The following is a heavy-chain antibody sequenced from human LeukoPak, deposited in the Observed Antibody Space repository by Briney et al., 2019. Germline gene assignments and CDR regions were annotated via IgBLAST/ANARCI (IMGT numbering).Heavy chain of an antibody. CDR3: ARHYDILTGPKYYFDY. CDR2: INHSGST. J-gene: IGHJ4*02. V-gene: IGHV4-34*01. D-gene: IGHD3-9*01. CDR1: GGSFSGYY. Sequence: SETLSLTCAVYGGSFSGYYWSRIRQPPGKGLEWIGEINHSGSTNYNPSLKSRVTISVDTSKNQFSLKLSSVTAADTAVYYCARHYDILTGPKYYFDYWGQGTLVTVSS.